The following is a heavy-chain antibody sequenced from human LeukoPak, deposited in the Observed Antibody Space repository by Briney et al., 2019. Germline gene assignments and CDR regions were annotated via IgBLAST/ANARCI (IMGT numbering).Heavy chain of an antibody. Sequence: SETLSLTCTVSGGSISSSSYYWGWIRQPPGKGLEWIGSIFYSGSTYYNPSLKSRVTMSVDTSKNQFSLKLSSVTAADTAVYYCARDSTIFGVVDYWGQGTLVTVSS. V-gene: IGHV4-39*07. D-gene: IGHD3-3*01. CDR2: IFYSGST. CDR1: GGSISSSSYY. CDR3: ARDSTIFGVVDY. J-gene: IGHJ4*02.